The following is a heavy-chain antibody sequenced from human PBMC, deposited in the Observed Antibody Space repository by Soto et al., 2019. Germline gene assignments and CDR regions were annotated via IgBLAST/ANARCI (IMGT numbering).Heavy chain of an antibody. J-gene: IGHJ4*03. V-gene: IGHV3-23*01. CDR1: GFTFSSNA. CDR2: ISGDGYGS. CDR3: AKRQEFGSGSSALAK. Sequence: GGSLRLSCSGSGFTFSSNAMAWVRQAPGKGLEWVSTISGDGYGSDYADSVKGRFTVSRHNSKNTVFLQMNNLRAQDTAVYYCAKRQEFGSGSSALAKWGQGTLVTVSS. D-gene: IGHD3-10*01.